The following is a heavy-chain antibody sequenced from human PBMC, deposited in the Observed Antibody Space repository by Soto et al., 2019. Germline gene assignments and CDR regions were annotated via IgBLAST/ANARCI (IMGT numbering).Heavy chain of an antibody. CDR1: GGPITSGSYY. J-gene: IGHJ1*01. CDR2: IYDSGRT. CDR3: ARQASEGYSSSPFRF. D-gene: IGHD6-6*01. Sequence: QLQLQESGPGLVKPSETLSLTCTVSGGPITSGSYYWGWIRQPPGKGLEWIGSIYDSGRTCYKPSLRSRVTISIDTSRNQFSLKVNSVTAADTAVYYCARQASEGYSSSPFRFWGQGTLVTVSS. V-gene: IGHV4-39*01.